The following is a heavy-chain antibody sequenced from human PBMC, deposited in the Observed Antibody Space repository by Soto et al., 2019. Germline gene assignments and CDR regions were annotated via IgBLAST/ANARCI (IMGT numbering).Heavy chain of an antibody. CDR2: MNPNSGNT. J-gene: IGHJ4*02. Sequence: QVQLVQSGAEVKKPGASVKVSCKASGYTFTSYDINWVRQATGQGLEWMGWMNPNSGNTGYAQKFQGRVTMTRTTSISTAYMELSSLRSEDTAVYYCAVASSSWYKRCFDYWGQGTLVTVSS. V-gene: IGHV1-8*01. D-gene: IGHD6-13*01. CDR1: GYTFTSYD. CDR3: AVASSSWYKRCFDY.